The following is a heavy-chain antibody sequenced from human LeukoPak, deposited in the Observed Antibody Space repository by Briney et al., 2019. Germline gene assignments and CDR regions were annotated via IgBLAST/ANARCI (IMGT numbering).Heavy chain of an antibody. J-gene: IGHJ4*02. V-gene: IGHV3-23*01. Sequence: GGSLRLSCAASGFTFSSYAMSWVRQAPGKGLEWVPAISGSGGSTYYADSVKGRFTISRDNSKNTLYLQMNSLRAEDTAVYYCAKEITMVRGVTIAPIDYWGQGTLVTVSS. D-gene: IGHD3-10*01. CDR1: GFTFSSYA. CDR2: ISGSGGST. CDR3: AKEITMVRGVTIAPIDY.